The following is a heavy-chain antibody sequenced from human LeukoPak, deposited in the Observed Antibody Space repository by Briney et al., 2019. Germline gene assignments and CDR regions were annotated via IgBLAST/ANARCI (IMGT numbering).Heavy chain of an antibody. V-gene: IGHV3-7*01. Sequence: GGSLRLSCAASGFTFGSYWMNWVRQAPGKGLEWLANIKQDGSEKYYVDSVKGRFTISRDNAKNSLYLQMNSLRAEDTAVYYCARDNYDILTGYYYFDYWGQGTVVTVSS. D-gene: IGHD3-9*01. CDR1: GFTFGSYW. J-gene: IGHJ4*02. CDR2: IKQDGSEK. CDR3: ARDNYDILTGYYYFDY.